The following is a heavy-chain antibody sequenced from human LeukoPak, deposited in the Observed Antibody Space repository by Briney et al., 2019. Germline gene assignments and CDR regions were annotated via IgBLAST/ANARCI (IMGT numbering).Heavy chain of an antibody. D-gene: IGHD3-3*01. V-gene: IGHV1-8*01. J-gene: IGHJ6*03. CDR2: MNPNRGKT. CDR3: ARVSSTSEYYDFWSGYYHYYYYMDV. Sequence: ASVKVSCKASGYTFTSYDINWVRQATGQGRKWMEWMNPNRGKTGYAQKLQGRVTMTRNTSRSTAYMELSSLRSEDPAVYYCARVSSTSEYYDFWSGYYHYYYYMDVWGKGTTVTVSS. CDR1: GYTFTSYD.